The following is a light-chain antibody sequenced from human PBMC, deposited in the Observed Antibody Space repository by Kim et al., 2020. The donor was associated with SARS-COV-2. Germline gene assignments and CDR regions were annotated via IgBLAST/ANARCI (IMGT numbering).Light chain of an antibody. Sequence: DIQLTQSPSSLSPSLGDTVTITCRASQGISDNLAWFQQKPGEAPKSLIYGASTLQGGVPSRFSGTGSGKDFTLTITSQQPDDLAMFFGQQYNSNPIAFGQGKRLEIK. CDR1: QGISDN. CDR3: QQYNSNPIA. J-gene: IGKJ5*01. V-gene: IGKV1-16*01. CDR2: GAS.